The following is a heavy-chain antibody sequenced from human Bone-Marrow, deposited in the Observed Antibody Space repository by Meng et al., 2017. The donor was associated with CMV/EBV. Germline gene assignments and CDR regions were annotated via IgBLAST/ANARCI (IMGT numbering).Heavy chain of an antibody. CDR2: IKQDGSAK. CDR1: GFTFSSYS. J-gene: IGHJ4*02. CDR3: ANYYAASGYFK. D-gene: IGHD3-22*01. V-gene: IGHV3-7*01. Sequence: GESLKISCAASGFTFSSYSMHWVRQAPGRGLEWVANIKQDGSAKNYVDSVKGRFTISRDNAKNSLYLQMNSLRDEDTAVYYCANYYAASGYFKWGQGTLVTVSS.